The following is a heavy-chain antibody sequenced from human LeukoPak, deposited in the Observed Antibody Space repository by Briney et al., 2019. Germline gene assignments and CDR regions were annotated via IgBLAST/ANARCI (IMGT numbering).Heavy chain of an antibody. CDR1: GGSFSGYY. CDR3: ERGYCNSTSCYTRWAYNWFDP. Sequence: PSETLSLTCAVYGGSFSGYYWSWIRQPPGKGLEWIGEINHSGSTNYNPSLKSRVTISVDTSKNQSSLKRSSVTAAETAVYYCERGYCNSTSCYTRWAYNWFDPWGQGTLVTASS. CDR2: INHSGST. V-gene: IGHV4-34*01. D-gene: IGHD2-2*01. J-gene: IGHJ5*02.